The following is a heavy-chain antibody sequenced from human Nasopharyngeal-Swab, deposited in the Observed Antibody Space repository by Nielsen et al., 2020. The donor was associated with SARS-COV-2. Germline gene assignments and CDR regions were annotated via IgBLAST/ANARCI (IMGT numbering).Heavy chain of an antibody. D-gene: IGHD2-21*02. CDR2: IYSGGST. CDR1: GFTFSSYA. Sequence: GGSLRLSCAASGFTFSSYAMHWVRQAPGKGLEWVSVIYSGGSTYYADSVKGRFTISRDNSKNTLYLQMNSLRAEDTAVYYCASGLTFDYWGQGTLVTVSS. V-gene: IGHV3-53*01. CDR3: ASGLTFDY. J-gene: IGHJ4*02.